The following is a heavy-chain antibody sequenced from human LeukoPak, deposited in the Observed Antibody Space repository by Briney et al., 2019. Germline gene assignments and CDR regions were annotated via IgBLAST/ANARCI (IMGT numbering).Heavy chain of an antibody. CDR1: GFTFSSSA. CDR2: ISYDGSNT. CDR3: ARDVSALGPFDY. D-gene: IGHD7-27*01. Sequence: GGSLRLSCAASGFTFSSSAMHWVRQAPGKGLEWVAVISYDGSNTYYADSVKGRFTISRDNSKNTLYLQMNSLGAEDTAVYYCARDVSALGPFDYWGQGTLVTVSS. J-gene: IGHJ4*02. V-gene: IGHV3-30-3*01.